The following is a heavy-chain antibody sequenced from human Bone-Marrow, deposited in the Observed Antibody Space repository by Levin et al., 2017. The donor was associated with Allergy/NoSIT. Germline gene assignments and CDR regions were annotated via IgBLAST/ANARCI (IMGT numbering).Heavy chain of an antibody. J-gene: IGHJ4*02. D-gene: IGHD3-9*01. V-gene: IGHV5-51*01. CDR1: GDTFTSAW. CDR2: VYPDDSET. Sequence: GESLKISCKGSGDTFTSAWIGWVRQMPGKGLEWMGRVYPDDSETTYSPSFEGQVTMSVDKSISTAYLQWDRLKASDTAIYYCTRHLKSPGDSWGQGTLVTVSS. CDR3: TRHLKSPGDS.